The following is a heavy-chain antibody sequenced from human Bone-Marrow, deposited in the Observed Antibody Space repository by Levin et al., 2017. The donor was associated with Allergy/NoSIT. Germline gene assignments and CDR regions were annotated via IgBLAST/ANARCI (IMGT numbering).Heavy chain of an antibody. CDR1: GYSFTHYA. CDR3: ARELPSFSASGSSRPPLDAFDI. Sequence: ASVKVSCKASGYSFTHYAINWVRQAPGQGLEWMGWINIHTGNPTYVQAFTGRFVFSFDTSVSTAYLQISSLKAEDTAVYYCARELPSFSASGSSRPPLDAFDIWGQGTRVTVSS. D-gene: IGHD2/OR15-2a*01. J-gene: IGHJ3*02. V-gene: IGHV7-4-1*02. CDR2: INIHTGNP.